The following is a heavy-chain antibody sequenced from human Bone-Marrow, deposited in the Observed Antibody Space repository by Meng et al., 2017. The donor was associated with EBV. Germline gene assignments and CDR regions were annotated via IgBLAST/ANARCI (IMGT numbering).Heavy chain of an antibody. CDR1: GFSFSSYW. Sequence: EVQLGESGGALVQPGGSLRLSCAASGFSFSSYWMHWVRQAPGKGPVWVSRLNEHGTITTYADSVKGRFTISRDNAKNTLYLQMNSLRVEDTAVYYCSRDLVGSDDYWGQGTLVTVSS. V-gene: IGHV3-74*01. CDR2: LNEHGTIT. CDR3: SRDLVGSDDY. J-gene: IGHJ4*02.